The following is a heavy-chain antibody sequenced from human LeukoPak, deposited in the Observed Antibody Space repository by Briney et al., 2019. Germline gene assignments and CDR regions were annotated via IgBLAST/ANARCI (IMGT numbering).Heavy chain of an antibody. J-gene: IGHJ3*02. CDR3: ARDVRDRDGLDI. V-gene: IGHV4-59*01. Sequence: PSETLSLTCTVSGGSISTYYWSWIRQPPGKGLEWIGYIYYSGSTNYNPSLKSRVTISVDTSKNQFSLKLSSVTAADTAVYYCARDVRDRDGLDIWGQGTMVTVSS. D-gene: IGHD5-24*01. CDR2: IYYSGST. CDR1: GGSISTYY.